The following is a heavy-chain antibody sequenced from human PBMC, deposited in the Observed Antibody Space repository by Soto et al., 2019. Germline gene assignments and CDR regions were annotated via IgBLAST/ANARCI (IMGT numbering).Heavy chain of an antibody. CDR2: IYPGDSDS. CDR3: AKHEGYCSTTTCSNFDY. V-gene: IGHV5-51*01. CDR1: GFTFTCYW. J-gene: IGHJ4*02. Sequence: GESLKISCKGSGFTFTCYWIAWVRQMPGKGLEWMGIIYPGDSDSSYSPSFQGQVTISADKSINTAYLHWSSLKASDTAIYYCAKHEGYCSTTTCSNFDYWGQGTLVTVSS. D-gene: IGHD2-2*01.